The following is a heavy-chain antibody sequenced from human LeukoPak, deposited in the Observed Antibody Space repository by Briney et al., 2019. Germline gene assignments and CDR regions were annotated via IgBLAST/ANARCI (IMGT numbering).Heavy chain of an antibody. D-gene: IGHD4-11*01. V-gene: IGHV3-74*01. CDR2: IKSDGSYT. CDR1: GFTFSTYW. J-gene: IGHJ3*02. Sequence: GGSLRLSCAASGFTFSTYWMHWVRQAPGKGLVWVSLIKSDGSYTSYADSVKGRFTISRDNAKNTLYLQMNSLRVEDTAVYYCARAAYRAAFDIWGQGTMVTVSP. CDR3: ARAAYRAAFDI.